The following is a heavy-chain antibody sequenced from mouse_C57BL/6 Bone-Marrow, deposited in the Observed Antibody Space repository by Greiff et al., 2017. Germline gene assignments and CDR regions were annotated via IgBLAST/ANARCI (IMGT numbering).Heavy chain of an antibody. V-gene: IGHV1-9*01. CDR2: ILPGSGST. Sequence: VQLQESGAELMKPGASVKLSCKATGYTFTGYWIEWIGEILPGSGSTNYNEKFKGKATFTADTSSNTAYMQLSSLTTEDSAIYYCARWGDYWGQGTSVTVSS. J-gene: IGHJ4*01. CDR3: ARWGDY. CDR1: GYTFTGYW.